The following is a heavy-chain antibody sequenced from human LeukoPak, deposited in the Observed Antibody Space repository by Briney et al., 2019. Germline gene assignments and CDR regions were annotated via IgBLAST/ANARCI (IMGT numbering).Heavy chain of an antibody. V-gene: IGHV1-69*05. Sequence: ASVKVSCKASGDTSSNYDVTWVRQAPGQGLEWMGRIIPVFDTAKYAQNFQGRVTMTTDESSSTAYMELYSLRSEDTAVYYCALSAEKQLVYFDFWGQGTLVTVSS. CDR1: GDTSSNYD. CDR2: IIPVFDTA. J-gene: IGHJ4*02. CDR3: ALSAEKQLVYFDF. D-gene: IGHD6-13*01.